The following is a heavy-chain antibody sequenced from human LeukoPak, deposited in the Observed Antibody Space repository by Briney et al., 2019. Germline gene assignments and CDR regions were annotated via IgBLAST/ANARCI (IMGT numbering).Heavy chain of an antibody. CDR3: LNERQDAFDI. J-gene: IGHJ3*02. D-gene: IGHD1-1*01. Sequence: GGSLRLSCAASGFTVSSNYMSWVRQAPGKGLEWVSVIYSGGSTYYADSVKGRFTISRDNSKNTLYLQMNSLRAEDTAVYYCLNERQDAFDIWGQGTMVTVSS. CDR1: GFTVSSNY. V-gene: IGHV3-53*01. CDR2: IYSGGST.